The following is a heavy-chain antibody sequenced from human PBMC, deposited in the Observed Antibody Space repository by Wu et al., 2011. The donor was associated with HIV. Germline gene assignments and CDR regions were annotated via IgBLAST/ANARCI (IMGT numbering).Heavy chain of an antibody. D-gene: IGHD1-26*01. J-gene: IGHJ4*02. CDR1: GYTFTNYG. CDR3: ARDLGGADFDY. CDR2: IGVYNGDT. Sequence: QVQLVQSGAEVRKPGASVKVSCKASGYTFTNYGINWLRQAPGQGLEWMGWIGVYNGDTIYVQRLQGRVTMTTDTSTSTAYMDLRSLTSDDTAVYYCARDLGGADFDYWGQGTLVTVSS. V-gene: IGHV1-18*01.